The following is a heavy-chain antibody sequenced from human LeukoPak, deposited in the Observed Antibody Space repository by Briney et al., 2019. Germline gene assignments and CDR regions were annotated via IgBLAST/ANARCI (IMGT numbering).Heavy chain of an antibody. J-gene: IGHJ4*02. D-gene: IGHD1-26*01. CDR3: ARGVRGSYFLNPDPATDY. CDR2: IRYDGSNK. CDR1: GFTFSSYG. Sequence: PGGSLRLSCAASGFTFSSYGMHWVRQAPGKGLEWVAFIRYDGSNKYYADSVKGRFTISRDNSKNSLYLQMNSLRAEDTAVYYCARGVRGSYFLNPDPATDYWGQGTLVTVSS. V-gene: IGHV3-30*02.